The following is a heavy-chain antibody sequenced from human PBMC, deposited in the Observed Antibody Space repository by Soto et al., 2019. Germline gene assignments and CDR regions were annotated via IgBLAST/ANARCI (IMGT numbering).Heavy chain of an antibody. V-gene: IGHV1-69*06. CDR3: ARGVYGSGNYYTGPSAFDI. Sequence: QVQLEQSGAEVKKPGSSVKVSCKASGGTLSDHGVAWLRQAPGQGLEWMGGTIPVFNTAKYAQKVQGRVTVTADKLTNIAYRELSSLRSEDTAFYFCARGVYGSGNYYTGPSAFDIWGQGTMVIVSS. J-gene: IGHJ3*02. D-gene: IGHD3-10*01. CDR1: GGTLSDHG. CDR2: TIPVFNTA.